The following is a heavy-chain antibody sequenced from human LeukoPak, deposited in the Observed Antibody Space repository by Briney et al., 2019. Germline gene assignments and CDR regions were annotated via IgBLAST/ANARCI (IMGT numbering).Heavy chain of an antibody. CDR1: GYTLTELS. V-gene: IGHV1-24*01. CDR2: FDPEDGET. CDR3: ATDYYGYRPDVDAFDI. J-gene: IGHJ3*02. D-gene: IGHD3-22*01. Sequence: ASVKVSCKVSGYTLTELSMHWVRQAPGKGLEWMGGFDPEDGETIYAQKFQGRVTMTEDTSTDTAYMELSSLRSEDTAVYYRATDYYGYRPDVDAFDIWGQGTMVTVSS.